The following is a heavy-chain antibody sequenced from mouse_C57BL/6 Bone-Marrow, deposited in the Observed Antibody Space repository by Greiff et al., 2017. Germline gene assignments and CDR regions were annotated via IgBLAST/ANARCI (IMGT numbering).Heavy chain of an antibody. V-gene: IGHV5-4*01. Sequence: EVQLVESGGGLVKPGGSLKLSCAASGFTFSSYAMSWVRQTPEKRLEWVATISDGGSYTYYPDNVKGRFTISRDNAKNNLYLQMSHLKSEDTAMYYCASLSTVVATDYWGQGTTLTVSS. D-gene: IGHD1-1*01. CDR1: GFTFSSYA. J-gene: IGHJ2*01. CDR2: ISDGGSYT. CDR3: ASLSTVVATDY.